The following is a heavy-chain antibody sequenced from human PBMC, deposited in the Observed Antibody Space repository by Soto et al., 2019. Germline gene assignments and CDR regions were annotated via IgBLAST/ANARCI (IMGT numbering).Heavy chain of an antibody. J-gene: IGHJ6*02. Sequence: GESLKISCKGSGYSFTSYWISWVRQMPGKGLEWMGRIDPSDSYTNYSPSFQGHVTISADKSISTAYLQWSSLKASDTAMYYCARHGHTSGSYSFYYYGMDVWGQGTTVTVSS. CDR1: GYSFTSYW. CDR2: IDPSDSYT. V-gene: IGHV5-10-1*01. CDR3: ARHGHTSGSYSFYYYGMDV. D-gene: IGHD1-26*01.